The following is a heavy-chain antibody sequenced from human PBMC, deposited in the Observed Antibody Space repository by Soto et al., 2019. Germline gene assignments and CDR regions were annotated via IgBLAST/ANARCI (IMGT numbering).Heavy chain of an antibody. CDR3: ARSDVDIVATSTVFDY. J-gene: IGHJ4*02. CDR2: IYYSGST. V-gene: IGHV4-30-4*01. Sequence: SETLSLTCTVSGGSISSGDYYWSWIRQPPGKGLEWIGYIYYSGSTYYNPSLKSRVTISVDTSKNQFSLKLSSVTAADTAVYYCARSDVDIVATSTVFDYWGQGTLVTVSS. D-gene: IGHD5-12*01. CDR1: GGSISSGDYY.